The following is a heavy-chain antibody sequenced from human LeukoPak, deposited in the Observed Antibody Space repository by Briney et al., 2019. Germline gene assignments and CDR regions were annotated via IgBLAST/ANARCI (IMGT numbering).Heavy chain of an antibody. D-gene: IGHD5-18*01. Sequence: SETLSLTCAVSGYSISSGYYWGWIRQPPGKGLEWIGSIYHSGGTYYNPSLKSRVTISVDTSKNQFSLKLSSVTAADTAVYYCARGYSYGLSLWGQGTLVTVSS. CDR2: IYHSGGT. V-gene: IGHV4-38-2*01. CDR3: ARGYSYGLSL. CDR1: GYSISSGYY. J-gene: IGHJ4*02.